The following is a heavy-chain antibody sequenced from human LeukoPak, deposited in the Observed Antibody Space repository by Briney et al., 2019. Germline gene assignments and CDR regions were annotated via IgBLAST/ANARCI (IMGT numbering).Heavy chain of an antibody. CDR2: INYSGRT. Sequence: SETLSLTCTVSGVSITSYYWSWIRQTAGKGLEWIGSINYSGRTYDNPSLKSRVTISIDTSKNQIFLKLRSTTAADTAHYYCARAEINDYNRYWGQGILVIVS. J-gene: IGHJ4*02. CDR3: ARAEINDYNRY. V-gene: IGHV4-59*08. D-gene: IGHD4-11*01. CDR1: GVSITSYY.